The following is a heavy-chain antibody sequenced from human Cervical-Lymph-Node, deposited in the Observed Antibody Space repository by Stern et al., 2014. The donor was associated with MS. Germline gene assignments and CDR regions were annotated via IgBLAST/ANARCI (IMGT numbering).Heavy chain of an antibody. CDR1: GVTFNNYA. CDR3: AKGTGNYWYFDF. CDR2: IFGTGGGT. V-gene: IGHV3-23*04. Sequence: EVQLEESGGGLVQKGGSLRLSCAASGVTFNNYAMTWVRQAPGKGLAWVSSIFGTGGGTYYADSVKGRFTISRDSSRSTLSLQLTRVTAEDTAVYYCAKGTGNYWYFDFWGRGTLVTVSS. D-gene: IGHD1-14*01. J-gene: IGHJ2*01.